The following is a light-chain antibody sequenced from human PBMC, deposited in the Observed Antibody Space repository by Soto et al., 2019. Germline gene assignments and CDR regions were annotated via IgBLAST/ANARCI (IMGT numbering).Light chain of an antibody. CDR2: GAS. CDR1: QSVTSN. Sequence: EVVMTQSPATLSVSPGERAALSCRASQSVTSNLAWYQQKPGQAPRLLIYGASTRATGIPARFSGSGSGTEFTLTISSRQPEDFAFYYCQQYNNWPPLTFGGGTKVEIK. CDR3: QQYNNWPPLT. J-gene: IGKJ4*02. V-gene: IGKV3-15*01.